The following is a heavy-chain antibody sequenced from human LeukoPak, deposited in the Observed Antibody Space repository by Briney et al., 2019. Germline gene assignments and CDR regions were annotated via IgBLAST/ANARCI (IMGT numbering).Heavy chain of an antibody. D-gene: IGHD6-13*01. J-gene: IGHJ4*02. CDR1: GFTFSSYS. CDR3: ARGGYSSSWFPRTDDY. Sequence: GGSLRLSCAASGFTFSSYSMNWVRQAPGKGLEWVSYISSSSSNIYYADSVKGRFTISRDNAKNSLYLQMNSLRAEDTAVYYCARGGYSSSWFPRTDDYWGQGTLVTVSS. CDR2: ISSSSSNI. V-gene: IGHV3-48*01.